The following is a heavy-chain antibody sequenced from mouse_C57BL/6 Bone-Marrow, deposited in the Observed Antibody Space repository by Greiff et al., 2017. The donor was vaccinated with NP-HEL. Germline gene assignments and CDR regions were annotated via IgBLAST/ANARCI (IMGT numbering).Heavy chain of an antibody. J-gene: IGHJ1*03. CDR1: GFTFSSYG. D-gene: IGHD3-3*01. Sequence: EVKLMESGGDLVKPGGSLKLSCAASGFTFSSYGMSWVRQTPDKRLEWVATISSGGSYTYYPDSVKGRFTISRDNAKNTLYLQMSSLKSEDTAMYDCARRGRWYCDVGGRGTTVTVSA. CDR3: ARRGRWYCDV. V-gene: IGHV5-6*02. CDR2: ISSGGSYT.